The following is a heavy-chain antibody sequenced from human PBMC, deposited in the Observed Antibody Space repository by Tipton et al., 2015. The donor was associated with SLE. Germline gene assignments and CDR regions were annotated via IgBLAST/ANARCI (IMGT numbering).Heavy chain of an antibody. Sequence: AGLVKPSETLSLICAVYGGSFSGYYWSWIRQPPGKGLEWIGEINHSGSTNYNPSLKSRVTISVDTSKNQFSLKLTPVAAADTAVYFCARRRYCSDGRCRYFDLWGRGTLVTVSS. CDR3: ARRRYCSDGRCRYFDL. V-gene: IGHV4-34*01. J-gene: IGHJ2*01. CDR1: GGSFSGYY. D-gene: IGHD2-15*01. CDR2: INHSGST.